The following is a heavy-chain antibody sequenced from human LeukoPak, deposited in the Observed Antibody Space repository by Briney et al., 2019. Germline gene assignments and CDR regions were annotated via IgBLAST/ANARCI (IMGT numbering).Heavy chain of an antibody. D-gene: IGHD2-15*01. CDR1: GGSSSGYY. CDR2: INHSGST. J-gene: IGHJ4*02. Sequence: SETLSLTCAVYGGSSSGYYWSWIRQPPGKGLEWIGEINHSGSTNYNPSLKSRVTISVDTSKNQFSLKLSSVTAADTAVYYCASGDCSGGSCYSYYWGQGTLVTVSS. V-gene: IGHV4-34*01. CDR3: ASGDCSGGSCYSYY.